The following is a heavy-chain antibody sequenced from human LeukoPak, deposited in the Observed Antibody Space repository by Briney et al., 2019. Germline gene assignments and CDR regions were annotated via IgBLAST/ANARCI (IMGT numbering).Heavy chain of an antibody. D-gene: IGHD2-15*01. CDR2: ISYVGSNK. CDR3: ARGIVVVVAANDLIDY. CDR1: GFTFSSYA. J-gene: IGHJ4*02. V-gene: IGHV3-30*04. Sequence: GGSLRLSCAASGFTFSSYAMHWVRQAPGKGLEWVAVISYVGSNKYYADSVKGRFTISRDNSKNTLYLQMNSLRAEDTAVYYCARGIVVVVAANDLIDYWGQGTLVTVSS.